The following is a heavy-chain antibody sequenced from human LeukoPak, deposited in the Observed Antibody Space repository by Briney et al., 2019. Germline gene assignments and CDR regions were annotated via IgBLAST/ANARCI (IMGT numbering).Heavy chain of an antibody. V-gene: IGHV1-2*02. Sequence: GASVTVSCKASGYTFTGYYMHWVRQAPGQGLEWMGWINPNSGGTNYAQKFQGRVTMTRDTSMNTAYMELSRLRSDDTAVYYCARDPTHCSSTSCYADYYYYYMDVWGKGTTVTVPS. CDR2: INPNSGGT. D-gene: IGHD2-2*01. CDR3: ARDPTHCSSTSCYADYYYYYMDV. J-gene: IGHJ6*03. CDR1: GYTFTGYY.